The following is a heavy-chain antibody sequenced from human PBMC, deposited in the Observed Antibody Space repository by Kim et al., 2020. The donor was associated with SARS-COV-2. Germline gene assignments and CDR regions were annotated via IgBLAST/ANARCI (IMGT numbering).Heavy chain of an antibody. J-gene: IGHJ6*02. V-gene: IGHV1-46*01. Sequence: ASVKVSCKSSGYTFTTYFIHWVRQAPGQGLEWMAIINPSGGSTTYAQKFQGRVTMTRDTSTSTVYMELSSLTSEDTAVYYCARAPSENYGMDVLGQGT. CDR3: ARAPSENYGMDV. CDR2: INPSGGST. CDR1: GYTFTTYF.